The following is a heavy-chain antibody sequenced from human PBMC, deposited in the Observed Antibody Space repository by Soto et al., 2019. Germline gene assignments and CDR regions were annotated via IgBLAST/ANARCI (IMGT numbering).Heavy chain of an antibody. CDR3: ARDGPHNYDFWSGYHYYGMDV. Sequence: PLETQSLTYTVSGGNIRSFYWSWIRQTPGKGLEWIGYIYYSGSTNYNPSLKSRVTISVDTSKNQFSLKLSPVTAADTAVYYCARDGPHNYDFWSGYHYYGMDVWGQGTTVTVSS. D-gene: IGHD3-3*01. J-gene: IGHJ6*02. CDR2: IYYSGST. CDR1: GGNIRSFY. V-gene: IGHV4-59*01.